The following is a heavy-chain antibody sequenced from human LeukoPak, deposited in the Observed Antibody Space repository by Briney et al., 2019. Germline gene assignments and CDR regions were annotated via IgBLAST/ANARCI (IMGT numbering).Heavy chain of an antibody. Sequence: SETLSLTCTVSGASISSGSYYWSWIRQPAGKGLEWIGRIYTSGSTNYNPSLKSRVTISVDTSKNQFSLKVNSVAAADTAVYYCARATSSYFYYMDVWGKGTTVTVSS. D-gene: IGHD3-10*01. CDR1: GASISSGSYY. CDR3: ARATSSYFYYMDV. V-gene: IGHV4-61*02. J-gene: IGHJ6*03. CDR2: IYTSGST.